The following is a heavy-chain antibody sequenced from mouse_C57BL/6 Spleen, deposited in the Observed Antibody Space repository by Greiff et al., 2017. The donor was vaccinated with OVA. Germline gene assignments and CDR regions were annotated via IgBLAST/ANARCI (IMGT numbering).Heavy chain of an antibody. CDR3: ERESDYCDY. CDR1: GYTFTSYT. V-gene: IGHV1-4*01. CDR2: INPSSGYT. J-gene: IGHJ2*01. Sequence: QVQLQQSGAELARPGASVKMSCKASGYTFTSYTMHWVKQRPGQGLEWIGYINPSSGYTKYNQKFKDKATLTADKSSSTAYMQLSSLTSEDAAVYYGERESDYCDYWGQGTTLTVSS.